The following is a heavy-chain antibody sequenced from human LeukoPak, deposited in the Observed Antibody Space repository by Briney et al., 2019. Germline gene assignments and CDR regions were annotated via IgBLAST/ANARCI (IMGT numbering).Heavy chain of an antibody. Sequence: ASVKVSCKASGYTFTGYSMHWVRQAPGQGLEWMGWINPNSGGTNYAPQFRGRATMTRDTSISTAYMELSRLRSDDTAVYYCVREGYCSGGSCLDFWGQGTLVTVSS. V-gene: IGHV1-2*02. CDR3: VREGYCSGGSCLDF. J-gene: IGHJ4*02. CDR2: INPNSGGT. D-gene: IGHD2-15*01. CDR1: GYTFTGYS.